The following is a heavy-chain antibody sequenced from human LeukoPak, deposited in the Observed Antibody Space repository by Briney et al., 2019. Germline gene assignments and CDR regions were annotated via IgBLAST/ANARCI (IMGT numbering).Heavy chain of an antibody. Sequence: GGSLRLSCTASGFTFGDYAMSWVRLAPGKGLEWVGFIRSKAYGGTTEYAASVKGRFTISRDDSKSIAYLQMNSLKTEDTAVYYCTRTPYDFSDYWGQGTLVTVSS. CDR1: GFTFGDYA. D-gene: IGHD3-3*01. CDR3: TRTPYDFSDY. J-gene: IGHJ4*02. V-gene: IGHV3-49*04. CDR2: IRSKAYGGTT.